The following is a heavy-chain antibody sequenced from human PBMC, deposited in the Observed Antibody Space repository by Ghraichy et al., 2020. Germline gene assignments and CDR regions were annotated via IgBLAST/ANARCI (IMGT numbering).Heavy chain of an antibody. D-gene: IGHD2-2*01. V-gene: IGHV4-31*03. CDR1: GGSISSGGYH. Sequence: SETLSLTCTVSGGSISSGGYHWSWIRQHPGKGLEWIGYIYYSGSTYYNPSLKSRVTISVDTSKNQFSLKLSSVTAADTAVYYCARVLVVVPAAIDYWGQGTLVTVSS. CDR2: IYYSGST. CDR3: ARVLVVVPAAIDY. J-gene: IGHJ4*02.